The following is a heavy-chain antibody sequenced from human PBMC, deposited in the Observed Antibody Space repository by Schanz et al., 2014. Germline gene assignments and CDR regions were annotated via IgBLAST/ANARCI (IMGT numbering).Heavy chain of an antibody. J-gene: IGHJ4*02. CDR3: AREGERKGMLPYYFDY. CDR1: GFSFSSYS. CDR2: ISSTSTYL. D-gene: IGHD3-10*01. V-gene: IGHV3-21*01. Sequence: EVQLVESGGGLVQPGESLRLSCAVSGFSFSSYSMSWVRQAPGKGLEWVSSISSTSTYLYYADSVKGRFTISRDNAKKSLFLQMNSLRAEDTALYYCAREGERKGMLPYYFDYWGQGALVTVSS.